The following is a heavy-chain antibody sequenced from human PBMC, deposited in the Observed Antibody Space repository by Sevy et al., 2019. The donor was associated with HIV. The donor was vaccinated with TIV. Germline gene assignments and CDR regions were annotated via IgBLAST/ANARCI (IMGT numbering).Heavy chain of an antibody. J-gene: IGHJ4*02. CDR2: ISHDGGTQ. V-gene: IGHV3-30*18. CDR1: GFSFSRYG. Sequence: GGSLRLSCAASGFSFSRYGIHWVRQAPGRGLEWVAVISHDGGTQYYADSVKGRFTVSRDNSKYTAYLEMDSLGTEDTAVYFCAKDLFGDYCLCSVDYWGQGALVTVSS. D-gene: IGHD4-17*01. CDR3: AKDLFGDYCLCSVDY.